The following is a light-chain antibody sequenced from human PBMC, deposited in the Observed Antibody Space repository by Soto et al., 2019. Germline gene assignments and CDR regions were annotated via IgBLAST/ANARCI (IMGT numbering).Light chain of an antibody. CDR2: DAS. CDR3: QQRRTWPRIS. Sequence: DIQMTQSPSTLSASVGDRVTITCRASQSISSWLAWYQQKPGKAPKLLIYDASSLESGVPSRFSGSGSGTDFTLTISSLEPEDFAVYYCQQRRTWPRISFGPGTKVDIK. CDR1: QSISSW. J-gene: IGKJ3*01. V-gene: IGKV1-5*01.